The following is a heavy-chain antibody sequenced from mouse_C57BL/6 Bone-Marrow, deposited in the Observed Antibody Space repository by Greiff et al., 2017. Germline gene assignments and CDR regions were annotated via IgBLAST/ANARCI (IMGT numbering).Heavy chain of an antibody. V-gene: IGHV1-50*01. Sequence: QVQLQQPGAELVKPGASVKLSCKASGYTFTSYWMQWVKQRPGQGLEWIGEIDPSDSYTNYNQKFKGKATLTVDTSSSTAYMQRSSLTSADSAVYYCARSGGYYAWFAYWGQGTLVTVSA. J-gene: IGHJ3*01. CDR3: ARSGGYYAWFAY. D-gene: IGHD2-3*01. CDR1: GYTFTSYW. CDR2: IDPSDSYT.